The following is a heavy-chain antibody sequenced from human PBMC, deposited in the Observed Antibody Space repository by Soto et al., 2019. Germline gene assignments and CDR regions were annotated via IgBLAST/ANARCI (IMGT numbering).Heavy chain of an antibody. J-gene: IGHJ4*02. D-gene: IGHD6-25*01. CDR3: AYRVGSRGSFDY. Sequence: FGPTLVNPTQTLTLTCTFSGFSLSTSGVSVGWIRQPPGKALEWLASIYWNDDKRYSPSLKSRLTITKDNSKKQVALTMTNMDPVDTATHYGAYRVGSRGSFDYWGQATLVTVSS. CDR2: IYWNDDK. CDR1: GFSLSTSGVS. V-gene: IGHV2-5*01.